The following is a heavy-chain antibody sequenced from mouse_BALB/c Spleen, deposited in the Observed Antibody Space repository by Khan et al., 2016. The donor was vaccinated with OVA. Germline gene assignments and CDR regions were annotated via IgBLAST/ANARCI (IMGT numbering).Heavy chain of an antibody. J-gene: IGHJ2*01. V-gene: IGHV1-20*02. CDR3: TRIHRSDFDY. Sequence: EVQLQESGPELVRPGASVKISCKASGYSFTGYFMNWVMQSHGKSLEWIGRINPHIGETFYNQRFKDKATLTVDESSSTAHMELRSLASEDSAVYYCTRIHRSDFDYWGQGTTLTVSS. CDR1: GYSFTGYF. CDR2: INPHIGET. D-gene: IGHD1-1*01.